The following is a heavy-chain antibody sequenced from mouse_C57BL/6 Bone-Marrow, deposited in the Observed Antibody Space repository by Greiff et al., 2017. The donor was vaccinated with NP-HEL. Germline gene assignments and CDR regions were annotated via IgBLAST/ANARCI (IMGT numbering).Heavy chain of an antibody. CDR1: GFTFSSYA. J-gene: IGHJ2*01. D-gene: IGHD2-3*01. V-gene: IGHV5-4*01. CDR3: ARDGGYYPYYFDY. Sequence: EVQGVESGGGLVKPGGSLKLSCAASGFTFSSYAMSWVRQTPEKRLEWVATISDGGSYTYYPDNVKGRFTISRDNAKNNLYLQMSHLKSEDTAMYYCARDGGYYPYYFDYWGQGTTLTVSS. CDR2: ISDGGSYT.